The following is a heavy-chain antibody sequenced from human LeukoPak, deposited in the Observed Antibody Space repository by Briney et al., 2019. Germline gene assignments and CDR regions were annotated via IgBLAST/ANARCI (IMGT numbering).Heavy chain of an antibody. Sequence: ASVKVSCKASGYTFTGYYMHWVRQAPGQGLEWMGWINPNSGGTNYAQKFQGRVTMTRDTSISTAYMELSRLRSDDTAVYYCASENYDILNGYYPEIGFYYWGQGTLVTVSS. CDR1: GYTFTGYY. D-gene: IGHD3-9*01. V-gene: IGHV1-2*02. J-gene: IGHJ4*02. CDR3: ASENYDILNGYYPEIGFYY. CDR2: INPNSGGT.